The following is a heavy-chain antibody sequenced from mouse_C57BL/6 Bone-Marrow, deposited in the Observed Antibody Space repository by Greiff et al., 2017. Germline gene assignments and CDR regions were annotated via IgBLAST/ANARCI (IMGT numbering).Heavy chain of an antibody. Sequence: VQLQQPGAELVKPGASVKMSCKASGYTFNSYWITWVKQRPGPGLEWIGDIYPGHGSTNYNEKFKSKATLTVDTSSSTAYMQLSSLTSEDSAVYDWARPYYSNYWYFDDWGKGTTVTVSS. V-gene: IGHV1-55*01. CDR3: ARPYYSNYWYFDD. CDR2: IYPGHGST. J-gene: IGHJ1*03. CDR1: GYTFNSYW. D-gene: IGHD2-5*01.